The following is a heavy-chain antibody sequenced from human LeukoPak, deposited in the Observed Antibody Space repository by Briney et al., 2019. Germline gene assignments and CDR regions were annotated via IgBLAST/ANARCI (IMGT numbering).Heavy chain of an antibody. CDR2: ISAYNGNT. Sequence: ASVKVSCKASGYTFTSYGIGWVRQAPGQGLEWMGWISAYNGNTNYAQKLQGRVTMTTDTSTSTAYMELRSLRSDDTAVYYCARDYDILTGVREWDYWGQGTLVTVSS. CDR3: ARDYDILTGVREWDY. CDR1: GYTFTSYG. J-gene: IGHJ4*02. D-gene: IGHD3-9*01. V-gene: IGHV1-18*01.